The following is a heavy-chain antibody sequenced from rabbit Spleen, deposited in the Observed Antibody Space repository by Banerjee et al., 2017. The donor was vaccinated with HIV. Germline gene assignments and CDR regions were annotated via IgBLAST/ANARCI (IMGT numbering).Heavy chain of an antibody. CDR1: GFTLSSSYW. V-gene: IGHV1S45*01. D-gene: IGHD8-1*01. CDR2: IYAGTIGST. CDR3: ARDAGTSFSTYGMDL. Sequence: QEQLEESGGDLVKPEGSLTLTCKASGFTLSSSYWMCWVRQAPGKGLEWIACIYAGTIGSTYSASWAKGRFTCSKTSSTTVTLQMTSLTAADTATYFCARDAGTSFSTYGMDLWGQGTLVTVS. J-gene: IGHJ6*01.